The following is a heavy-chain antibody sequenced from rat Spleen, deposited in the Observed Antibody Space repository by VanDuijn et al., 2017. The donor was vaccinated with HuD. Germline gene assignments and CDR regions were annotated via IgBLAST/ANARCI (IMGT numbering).Heavy chain of an antibody. CDR2: ISTGGGNT. Sequence: EVQLVESGGGLVQPGRSMKLSCAASGFTFSNYYIAWVRQAPTKGLEWVASISTGGGNTYYRDSVKGRFTISRDNAKSTLYLQMDSLRSEDTATYYCARQGDYGDWFAYWGQGTLVTVSS. CDR3: ARQGDYGDWFAY. V-gene: IGHV5-25*01. J-gene: IGHJ3*01. D-gene: IGHD1-7*01. CDR1: GFTFSNYY.